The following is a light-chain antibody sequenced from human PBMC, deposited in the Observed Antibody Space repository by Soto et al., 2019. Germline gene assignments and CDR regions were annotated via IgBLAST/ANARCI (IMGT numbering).Light chain of an antibody. CDR3: QKYNKWPLT. Sequence: EIVMTQSPATLPVSPGESATLSCRASQSVSIDLAWYQQTPGQAPRLLIYSESTRATGIPVRFSGSASGTELTLTISRLQSEDFTVYYCQKYNKWPLTXGQGTKVDIK. V-gene: IGKV3-15*01. J-gene: IGKJ1*01. CDR2: SES. CDR1: QSVSID.